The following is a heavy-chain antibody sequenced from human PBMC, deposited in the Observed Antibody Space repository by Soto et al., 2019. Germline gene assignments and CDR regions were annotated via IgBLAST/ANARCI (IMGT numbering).Heavy chain of an antibody. V-gene: IGHV3-23*01. CDR1: GFTFSSYA. D-gene: IGHD1-7*01. CDR2: ISGSGGST. J-gene: IGHJ4*02. CDR3: AKEGTGITGTEPLGY. Sequence: EVQLLESGGGLVQPGGSRRLSCAASGFTFSSYAMSWVRQAPGKGLEWVSAISGSGGSTYYADSVKGRFTISRDNSKNTLYLQMNSRRAEDTAVYYCAKEGTGITGTEPLGYWGQGTLVTVSS.